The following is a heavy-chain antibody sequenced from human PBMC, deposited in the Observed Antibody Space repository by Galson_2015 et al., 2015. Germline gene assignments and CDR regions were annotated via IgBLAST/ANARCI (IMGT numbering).Heavy chain of an antibody. V-gene: IGHV4-31*03. D-gene: IGHD3-22*01. CDR1: GGSISSGGYY. Sequence: TLSLTCTVSGGSISSGGYYWSWIRQHPGKGLEWIGYIYYSGSTYYNPSLKSRVTISVDTSKNQFSLKLSSVTAADTAVYYCARNEMIVVFAFDIWGRGTLVTVSS. CDR2: IYYSGST. J-gene: IGHJ2*01. CDR3: ARNEMIVVFAFDI.